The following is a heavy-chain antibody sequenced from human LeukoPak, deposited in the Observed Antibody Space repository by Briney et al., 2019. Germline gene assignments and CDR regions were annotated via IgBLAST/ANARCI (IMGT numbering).Heavy chain of an antibody. CDR1: GGSISSYY. CDR2: IYYSGSA. J-gene: IGHJ4*02. D-gene: IGHD3-3*01. V-gene: IGHV4-59*08. Sequence: SETLSLTCTVSGGSISSYYWSWIRQPPGKGLEWIGYIYYSGSAIYSPSLKSRVTISVDASKNQFSLRLSSVTAADTAVYYCARGPEWYYFDYWGQGTLVTVSS. CDR3: ARGPEWYYFDY.